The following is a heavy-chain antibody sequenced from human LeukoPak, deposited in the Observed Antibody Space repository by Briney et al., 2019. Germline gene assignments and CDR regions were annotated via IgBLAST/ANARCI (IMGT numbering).Heavy chain of an antibody. CDR3: ARYCSSTSCYYYYGMDV. CDR1: GGTFSSYA. CDR2: IIPIFGTA. D-gene: IGHD2-2*01. Sequence: EASVKVSCKASGGTFSSYAISWVRQAPGQGLEWIGGIIPIFGTANYAQKFQGRVTITADKSTSTAYMELSSLRSEDTAVYYCARYCSSTSCYYYYGMDVWGKGTTVTVSS. J-gene: IGHJ6*04. V-gene: IGHV1-69*06.